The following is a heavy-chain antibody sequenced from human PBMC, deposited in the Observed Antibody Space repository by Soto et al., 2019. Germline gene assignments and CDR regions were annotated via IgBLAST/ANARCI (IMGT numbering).Heavy chain of an antibody. Sequence: PGGSLRLSCAASGFTFSNAWMNWVRQAPGKGLEWVGRIKSKTDGGTTDYAAPMKGRFTISRDDSKNTLYLQMNSLKTEDTAVYYCTTTHYGSGIGGMDVWGQGTTVTVSS. J-gene: IGHJ6*02. D-gene: IGHD3-10*01. V-gene: IGHV3-15*07. CDR3: TTTHYGSGIGGMDV. CDR2: IKSKTDGGTT. CDR1: GFTFSNAW.